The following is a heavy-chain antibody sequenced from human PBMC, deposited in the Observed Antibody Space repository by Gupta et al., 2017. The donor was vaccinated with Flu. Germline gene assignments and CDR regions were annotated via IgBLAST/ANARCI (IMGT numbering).Heavy chain of an antibody. V-gene: IGHV3-23*01. CDR2: ISGSGGST. Sequence: EVQLLESGGGLVQPGGSLRLSCAASGFTFSSYAMSWVRQAPGKGLEWVSAISGSGGSTYYADSVKGRFTISRDNSKNTLYLQMNSLRAEDTAVYYCAKADYYDSSGYHYPYYFDYWGQGTLVTVSS. CDR1: GFTFSSYA. J-gene: IGHJ4*02. D-gene: IGHD3-22*01. CDR3: AKADYYDSSGYHYPYYFDY.